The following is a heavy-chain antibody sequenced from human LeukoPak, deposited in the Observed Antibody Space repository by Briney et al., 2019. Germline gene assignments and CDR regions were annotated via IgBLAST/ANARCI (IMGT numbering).Heavy chain of an antibody. Sequence: GGSLRLSCAASGFTFSDFAMSWVRQAPGKGLEWVSAISGTGGSTYHGDSVKGRFTISRDNSKNTLYLQMNGLRAEDTAVYYCAKCRGSDYYYNMDVWGKGTTVSVSS. J-gene: IGHJ6*03. CDR1: GFTFSDFA. CDR3: AKCRGSDYYYNMDV. V-gene: IGHV3-23*01. D-gene: IGHD1-26*01. CDR2: ISGTGGST.